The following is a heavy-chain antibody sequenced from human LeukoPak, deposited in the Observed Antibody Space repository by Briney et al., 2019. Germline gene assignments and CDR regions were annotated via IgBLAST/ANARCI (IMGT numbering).Heavy chain of an antibody. CDR1: GFTFRSYA. Sequence: PGRSLRLSCAASGFTFRSYAMHWVRQAPGKGLEWVAVISYDGGNKYYADSVKGRFTISRDNSKNMLYLQMNSLRAEDTAVYSCARGWFYAFDIWGQGTMVTVSS. J-gene: IGHJ3*02. D-gene: IGHD2-15*01. V-gene: IGHV3-30-3*01. CDR2: ISYDGGNK. CDR3: ARGWFYAFDI.